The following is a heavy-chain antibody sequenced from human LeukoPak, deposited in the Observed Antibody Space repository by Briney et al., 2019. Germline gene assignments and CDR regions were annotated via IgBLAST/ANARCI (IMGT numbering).Heavy chain of an antibody. V-gene: IGHV1-2*02. CDR2: INPNSGGT. CDR1: GYTFTGYY. CDR3: ARTAMVVYYYYGMDV. Sequence: GASVKVSCKASGYTFTGYYMHWVRQAPGQGLEWVGWINPNSGGTNYAQKFQGRVTMTRDTSISTAYKELSRLRSDDTAVYYCARTAMVVYYYYGMDVWGQGTTVTVSS. J-gene: IGHJ6*02. D-gene: IGHD5-18*01.